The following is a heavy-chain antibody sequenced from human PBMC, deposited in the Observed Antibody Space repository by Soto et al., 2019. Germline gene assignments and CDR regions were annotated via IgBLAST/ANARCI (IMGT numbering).Heavy chain of an antibody. V-gene: IGHV4-39*01. D-gene: IGHD3-3*01. J-gene: IGHJ1*01. Sequence: QLQLQESGPGLVRPSETLSLTCTVSGGSISSSSYYWGWIRQPPGKGLEWIGRIYYSGSTYYNPSLKSRVTISVDTSKNQFSLKLSSVTAADTAVYYCASGYYDFWSGYPEYFQHWGQGTLVTVSS. CDR3: ASGYYDFWSGYPEYFQH. CDR1: GGSISSSSYY. CDR2: IYYSGST.